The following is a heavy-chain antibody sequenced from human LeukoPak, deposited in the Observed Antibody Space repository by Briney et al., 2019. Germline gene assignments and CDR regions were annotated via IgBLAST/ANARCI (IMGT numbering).Heavy chain of an antibody. J-gene: IGHJ5*02. Sequence: ASVKVSCKASGYTFTGYYMHWVRQAPGQGLEWMGWINPNSGGTNYAQKFQGRVTMTRDTSISTAYMELSRLRSDGTAVYYCARDGIAVAGTKLTNNWFDPWGQGTLVTVSS. CDR2: INPNSGGT. V-gene: IGHV1-2*02. CDR3: ARDGIAVAGTKLTNNWFDP. CDR1: GYTFTGYY. D-gene: IGHD6-19*01.